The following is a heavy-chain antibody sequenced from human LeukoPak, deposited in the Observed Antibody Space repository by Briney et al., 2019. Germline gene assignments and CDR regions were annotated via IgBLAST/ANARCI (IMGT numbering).Heavy chain of an antibody. D-gene: IGHD3-10*01. Sequence: GGSLRLSCAASGFTFSSYGMHWVRQAPGKGLEWVAVISYDGSNKYYADSVKGRFTISRDNSKNTLYLQMNSLRAEDTAVYSCAKDYSFGLRSFLGGDWGQGTLVTVSS. CDR2: ISYDGSNK. V-gene: IGHV3-30*18. J-gene: IGHJ4*02. CDR3: AKDYSFGLRSFLGGD. CDR1: GFTFSSYG.